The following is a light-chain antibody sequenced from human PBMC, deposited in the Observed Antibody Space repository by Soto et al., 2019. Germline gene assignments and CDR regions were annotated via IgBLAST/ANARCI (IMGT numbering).Light chain of an antibody. CDR3: QQRSNWPPIT. V-gene: IGKV3-11*01. CDR2: DAS. Sequence: DIVLTQSPSTLSLSPGERATLSCRASQSVSSYLAWYQQKPGKAPRLLIYDASTRATGIPARFSGSGSGTDVTLTIISLEPEDFAVSYCQQRSNWPPITFGQGTRLEIK. J-gene: IGKJ5*01. CDR1: QSVSSY.